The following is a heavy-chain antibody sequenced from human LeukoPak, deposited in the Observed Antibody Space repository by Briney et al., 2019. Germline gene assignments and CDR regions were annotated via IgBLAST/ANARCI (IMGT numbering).Heavy chain of an antibody. CDR1: GFAVSNNY. V-gene: IGHV3-53*05. CDR3: ARGGRGYSGYDARGY. D-gene: IGHD5-12*01. Sequence: GGSLRLSCAASGFAVSNNYMSWVRQAPGKGLEWVSIIYGGGSTYYADSVKGRFTISRDNSKNTLYLQMNSLRAEDTAVYYCARGGRGYSGYDARGYWGQGTLVTVSS. CDR2: IYGGGST. J-gene: IGHJ4*02.